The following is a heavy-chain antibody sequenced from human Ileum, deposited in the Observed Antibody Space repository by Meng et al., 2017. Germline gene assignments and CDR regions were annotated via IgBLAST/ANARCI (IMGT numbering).Heavy chain of an antibody. J-gene: IGHJ4*02. CDR3: ARERADIVASHGDH. CDR1: GGSIRSSSYY. D-gene: IGHD5-12*01. V-gene: IGHV4-39*07. Sequence: LQWQASGPGLVKPSETLSLTCTVSGGSIRSSSYYWGWIRQPPGKGLEWIGTIYYSGSTYYSPSLKSRVTISVDTSKNQFSLKLSSVTAADTAVYYCARERADIVASHGDHWGQGTLVTVSS. CDR2: IYYSGST.